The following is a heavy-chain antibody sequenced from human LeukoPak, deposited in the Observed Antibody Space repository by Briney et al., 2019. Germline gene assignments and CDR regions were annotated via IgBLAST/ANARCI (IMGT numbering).Heavy chain of an antibody. CDR1: GFTLSSYT. Sequence: PGGSLRLSCAASGFTLSSYTLYSVRQAPGRGLEYVSAISSNGGSTYYANSVKGSFAISRDNSKNTLYFQMGSLSTEDMAVYYCARDRCGSSSCVNAFDIWGQGTMVTVSS. V-gene: IGHV3-64*01. D-gene: IGHD2-2*01. J-gene: IGHJ3*02. CDR3: ARDRCGSSSCVNAFDI. CDR2: ISSNGGST.